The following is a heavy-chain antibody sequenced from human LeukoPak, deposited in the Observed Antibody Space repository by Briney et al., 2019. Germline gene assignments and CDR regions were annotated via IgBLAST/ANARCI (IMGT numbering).Heavy chain of an antibody. CDR3: VRDGGTVRDY. Sequence: GSLGLSCAASGFTFSSYWMHWVRQAPGKGLVWVSRIISDERSTTYADSVKGRFIISRDNAKNRLYLQMHSLRVDDTAVYYCVRDGGTVRDYWGQGTLVTVSS. D-gene: IGHD1-7*01. J-gene: IGHJ4*02. V-gene: IGHV3-74*03. CDR2: IISDERST. CDR1: GFTFSSYW.